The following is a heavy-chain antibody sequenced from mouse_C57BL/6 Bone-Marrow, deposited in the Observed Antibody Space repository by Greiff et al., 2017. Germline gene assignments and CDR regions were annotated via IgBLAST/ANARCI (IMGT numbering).Heavy chain of an antibody. CDR3: ARGDTTAVWYFDV. D-gene: IGHD1-2*01. Sequence: VQLQQPGAELVMPGASVKLSCKASGYTFTSYWMHWVKQRPGQGLEWLGEIDPSDSYTNYNQQCKGKSTLTVDKSSSTAYMQLSSLTSEDSAVYYCARGDTTAVWYFDVWGTGTTVTVSS. CDR2: IDPSDSYT. V-gene: IGHV1-69*01. J-gene: IGHJ1*03. CDR1: GYTFTSYW.